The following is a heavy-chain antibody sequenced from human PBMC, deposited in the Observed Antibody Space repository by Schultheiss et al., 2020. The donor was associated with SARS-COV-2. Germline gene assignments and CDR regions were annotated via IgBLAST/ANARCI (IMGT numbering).Heavy chain of an antibody. V-gene: IGHV3-23*01. CDR2: TNNDGTYT. J-gene: IGHJ4*02. D-gene: IGHD2/OR15-2a*01. Sequence: GGSLRLSCIVSGFTFNDYAMTWVRQVPGKGLEWVSHTNNDGTYTGFADSVKGRFTISRDNSKNTLYLQMNSLRAEDTAVYYCAKEDEYPGDYWGQGTLVTVSS. CDR1: GFTFNDYA. CDR3: AKEDEYPGDY.